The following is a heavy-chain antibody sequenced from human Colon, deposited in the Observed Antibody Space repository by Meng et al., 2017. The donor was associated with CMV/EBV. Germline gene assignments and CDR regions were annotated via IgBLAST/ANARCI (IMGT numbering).Heavy chain of an antibody. CDR2: ISGGGDST. J-gene: IGHJ4*02. D-gene: IGHD2-2*01. V-gene: IGHV3-23*01. CDR1: GFSFSTYA. CDR3: AKVFGYQLLFHKIGY. Sequence: SGFSFSTYAMSWVRQAPGKGLEWVSAISGGGDSTYYADSVKGRFTISRDNSKNTLFLQMNSLRAEDTAVYYCAKVFGYQLLFHKIGYWGQGTLVTVSS.